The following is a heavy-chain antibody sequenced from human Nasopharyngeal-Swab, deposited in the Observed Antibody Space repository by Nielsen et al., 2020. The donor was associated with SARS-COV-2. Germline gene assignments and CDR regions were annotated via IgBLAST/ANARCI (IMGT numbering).Heavy chain of an antibody. D-gene: IGHD4-17*01. V-gene: IGHV3-23*01. CDR3: AKYYGDYPYYYYCMDV. J-gene: IGHJ6*03. CDR2: ISGSGGST. Sequence: ETLSLTCTVSGGSISSSSYYWGWIRQPPGKGLEWVSAISGSGGSTYYADSVKGRFTISRDNSKNTLYLQMNSLRAEDTAVYYCAKYYGDYPYYYYCMDVWGKGTTVTVSS. CDR1: GGSISSSSYY.